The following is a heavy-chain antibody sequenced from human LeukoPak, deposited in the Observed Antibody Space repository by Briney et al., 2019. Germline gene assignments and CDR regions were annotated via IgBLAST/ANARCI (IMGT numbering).Heavy chain of an antibody. CDR2: INPKSGGT. D-gene: IGHD3-22*01. Sequence: GASVKVSCKAFGYTFTGYYMHWVRQAPGQGLEWMGRINPKSGGTSNEQKFQGRITMTRDTSINTAYMELSSLRSDDTAVYFCAREDDSSGYSHFDYWGQGTLVTVSS. CDR1: GYTFTGYY. V-gene: IGHV1-2*06. CDR3: AREDDSSGYSHFDY. J-gene: IGHJ4*02.